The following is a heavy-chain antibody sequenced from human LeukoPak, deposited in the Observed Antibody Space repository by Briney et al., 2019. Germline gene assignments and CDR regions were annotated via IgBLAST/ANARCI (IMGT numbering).Heavy chain of an antibody. D-gene: IGHD2/OR15-2a*01. Sequence: GGSLRLSYAASGFAFSDYGMIWVRQAPGKGLEWVSGITSTGANRYYTDSVKGRFTISRDNSKNTLYLQMSSLRVDDTAVYYCACRPRGYYFRHRAFDDWGQGTLVTVSS. J-gene: IGHJ4*02. CDR1: GFAFSDYG. CDR3: ACRPRGYYFRHRAFDD. CDR2: ITSTGANR. V-gene: IGHV3-23*01.